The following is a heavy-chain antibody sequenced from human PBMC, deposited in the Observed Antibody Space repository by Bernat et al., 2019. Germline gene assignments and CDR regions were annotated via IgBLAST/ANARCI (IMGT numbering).Heavy chain of an antibody. V-gene: IGHV3-23*01. CDR2: ISGSGGST. Sequence: EVQLLESGGGLVQPGGFLRLSCAASGFTFSSYAMSWVRQAPGKGLEWVSAISGSGGSTYYDDYGKGRCTIARDKSKNTLYLKMNSLGAEDTAVYYCAKEASGWELLGRGYFQHWGQGTLVTVSS. J-gene: IGHJ1*01. CDR3: AKEASGWELLGRGYFQH. CDR1: GFTFSSYA. D-gene: IGHD1-26*01.